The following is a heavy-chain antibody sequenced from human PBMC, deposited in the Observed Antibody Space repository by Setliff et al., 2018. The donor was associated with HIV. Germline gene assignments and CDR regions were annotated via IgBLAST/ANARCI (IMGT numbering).Heavy chain of an antibody. D-gene: IGHD2-2*01. CDR1: GQSISGYY. J-gene: IGHJ2*01. Sequence: SETLSLTCAVYGQSISGYYWSWIRQTPGKGLEWIGEINHGGDTNYNPSLKGRVTTSIDTSKNQFSLKLSSVTAADTAVYYCARDKTYCNYSRCSRAGWYFDLWGRGTLVTVSS. CDR3: ARDKTYCNYSRCSRAGWYFDL. V-gene: IGHV4-34*01. CDR2: INHGGDT.